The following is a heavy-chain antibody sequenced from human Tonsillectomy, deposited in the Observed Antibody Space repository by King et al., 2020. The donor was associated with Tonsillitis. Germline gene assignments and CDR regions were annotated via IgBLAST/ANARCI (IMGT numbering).Heavy chain of an antibody. V-gene: IGHV3-9*01. CDR2: ISWISGGI. J-gene: IGHJ4*02. CDR3: AKDTIGGDGYNFHY. Sequence: QLVQSGGGLGQPGRSLRLSCAAAGFTFEDYAMHWVRQAPVEGLEWVAVISWISGGIGYADSVKGRFTISRDNAKNSLYLQMNSLRAEDTALYFCAKDTIGGDGYNFHYWGQGTLVTVSS. CDR1: GFTFEDYA. D-gene: IGHD5-24*01.